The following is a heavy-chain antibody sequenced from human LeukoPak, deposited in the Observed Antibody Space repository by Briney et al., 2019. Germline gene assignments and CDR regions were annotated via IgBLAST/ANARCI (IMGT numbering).Heavy chain of an antibody. CDR3: ASGGPVNYYGSSGYHHAFDI. Sequence: SETLSLTCTVSGGSISSYYWSWIRQPPGKGLEWIGYIYFSGSTNYNPSLKSRVAISVDTSKNQFSLKLSSVTAADTAVYYCASGGPVNYYGSSGYHHAFDIWGQGTMVTVSS. V-gene: IGHV4-59*01. D-gene: IGHD3-22*01. J-gene: IGHJ3*02. CDR2: IYFSGST. CDR1: GGSISSYY.